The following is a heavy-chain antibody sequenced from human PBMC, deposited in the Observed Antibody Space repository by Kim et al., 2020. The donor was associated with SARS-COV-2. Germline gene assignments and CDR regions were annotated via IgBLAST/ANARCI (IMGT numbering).Heavy chain of an antibody. D-gene: IGHD1-26*01. J-gene: IGHJ3*02. CDR3: AKPEGGYSGSYYDAFDI. Sequence: VKGRLTISRDNSKNTLYLQMNSLRAEDTAVYYCAKPEGGYSGSYYDAFDIWGQGTMVTVSS. V-gene: IGHV3-23*01.